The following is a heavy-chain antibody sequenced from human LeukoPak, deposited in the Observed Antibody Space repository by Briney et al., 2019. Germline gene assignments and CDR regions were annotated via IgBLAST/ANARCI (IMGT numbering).Heavy chain of an antibody. V-gene: IGHV1-69*04. CDR3: ARDPSLAAAGPRWFDP. CDR2: IIPILGIA. Sequence: GASVKVSCKASGGTFSSYAISWVRQAPGQGLEWMGRIIPILGIANYAQEFQGRVTITADKSTSTAYMKLSSLRSEDTAVYYCARDPSLAAAGPRWFDPWGQGTLVTVSS. D-gene: IGHD6-13*01. CDR1: GGTFSSYA. J-gene: IGHJ5*02.